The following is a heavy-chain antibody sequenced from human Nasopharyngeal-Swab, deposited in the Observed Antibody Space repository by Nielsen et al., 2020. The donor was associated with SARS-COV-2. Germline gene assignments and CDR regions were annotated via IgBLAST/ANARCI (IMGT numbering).Heavy chain of an antibody. J-gene: IGHJ6*04. Sequence: GESLKISCVASGFTFSSYAMNWVRQAPGKGLEWVSSISTSSSYLYYADSVKGRFTISRDNPKNSLYLQMNSLRAEDTAVYYCARGRGGGYDPWGYYYYDMDVWGDGTTVTVSS. CDR1: GFTFSSYA. V-gene: IGHV3-21*01. CDR3: ARGRGGGYDPWGYYYYDMDV. CDR2: ISTSSSYL. D-gene: IGHD5-12*01.